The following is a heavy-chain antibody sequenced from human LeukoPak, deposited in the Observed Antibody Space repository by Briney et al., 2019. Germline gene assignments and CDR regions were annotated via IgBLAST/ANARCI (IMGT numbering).Heavy chain of an antibody. V-gene: IGHV1-8*03. Sequence: ASVKVSCKASGYTFTGYYMHWVRQAPGQGLEWMGWMNPNSGNTGYAQKFQGRVTITRNTSISTAYMELSSLRSEDTAVYYCARSPHILTGENFDYWGHGTLLTVSS. D-gene: IGHD3-9*01. CDR2: MNPNSGNT. J-gene: IGHJ4*01. CDR3: ARSPHILTGENFDY. CDR1: GYTFTGYY.